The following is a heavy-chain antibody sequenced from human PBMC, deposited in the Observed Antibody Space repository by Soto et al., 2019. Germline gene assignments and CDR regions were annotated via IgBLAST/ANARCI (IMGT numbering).Heavy chain of an antibody. CDR2: ISGSGGSI. D-gene: IGHD3-22*01. V-gene: IGHV3-23*01. Sequence: GGSLRLSCAASGFTFSSYAMSWVRQAPGKGLEWVSAISGSGGSIYYADSVKGRFTISRDNAKNSLYLQMNSLRDEDTAVYYCARDQYYDSSGYYYAPGFDYWGQGTLVTVSS. J-gene: IGHJ4*02. CDR1: GFTFSSYA. CDR3: ARDQYYDSSGYYYAPGFDY.